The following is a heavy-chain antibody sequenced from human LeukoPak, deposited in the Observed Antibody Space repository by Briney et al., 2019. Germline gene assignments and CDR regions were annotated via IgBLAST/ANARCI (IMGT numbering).Heavy chain of an antibody. CDR1: GYTITDYY. V-gene: IGHV1-2*02. CDR2: ITPNSGAT. Sequence: ASVKVSCKASGYTITDYYMHWVRQAPGQGLEWMGWITPNSGATKYAQKFRGRVSMTRDTSINTAYMELSRLRSDDTAIYYCARVSRFYYHSSGDFDYWGQGTLVTVSS. CDR3: ARVSRFYYHSSGDFDY. D-gene: IGHD3-22*01. J-gene: IGHJ4*02.